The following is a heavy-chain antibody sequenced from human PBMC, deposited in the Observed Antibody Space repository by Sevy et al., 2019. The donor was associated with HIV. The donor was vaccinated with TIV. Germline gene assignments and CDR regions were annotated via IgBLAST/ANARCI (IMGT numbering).Heavy chain of an antibody. CDR2: LKQDGSEK. J-gene: IGHJ4*02. V-gene: IGHV3-7*01. CDR3: AREPDQGIVVVTANALDY. CDR1: GFTFSSYW. Sequence: GGSLRLSCAASGFTFSSYWMSWVRLAPGKGLEWVANLKQDGSEKYYVDSVKGRFTISRDNAKNTLYLQMNSLRAEDTAVYYCAREPDQGIVVVTANALDYWGQGTLVTVSS. D-gene: IGHD2-21*02.